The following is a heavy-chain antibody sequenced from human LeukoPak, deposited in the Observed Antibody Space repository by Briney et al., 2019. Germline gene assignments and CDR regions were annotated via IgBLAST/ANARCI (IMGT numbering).Heavy chain of an antibody. Sequence: PGGSLRLSCAASGFTFSSYGMHWVRQAPGKGLEWVAVISYDGSNKYYADSVKGRFTISRDNSKNTLYLQMNSLRAEDTAVYYCAKEDCSSTSCYAGYFDYWGQGTLATVSS. V-gene: IGHV3-30*18. D-gene: IGHD2-2*01. J-gene: IGHJ4*02. CDR1: GFTFSSYG. CDR2: ISYDGSNK. CDR3: AKEDCSSTSCYAGYFDY.